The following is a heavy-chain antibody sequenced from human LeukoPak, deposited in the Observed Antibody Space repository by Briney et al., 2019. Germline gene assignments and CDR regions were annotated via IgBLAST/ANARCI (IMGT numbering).Heavy chain of an antibody. D-gene: IGHD3-16*01. J-gene: IGHJ4*02. V-gene: IGHV3-15*01. CDR1: GFTFSNAW. CDR3: TTAKMITVYFDY. Sequence: GGSLRLSCAASGFTFSNAWMSWVRQAPGKGLEWVGRIKSKTDGGTTDYAAPVKGRFTISRDDSKNTLYLQMSSLKTEDTAVYYCTTAKMITVYFDYWGQGTLVTVSS. CDR2: IKSKTDGGTT.